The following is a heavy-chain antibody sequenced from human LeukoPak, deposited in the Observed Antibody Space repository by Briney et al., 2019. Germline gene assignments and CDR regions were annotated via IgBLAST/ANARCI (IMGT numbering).Heavy chain of an antibody. Sequence: SETLSLTCTVSGGSISISTYYWGWIRQPPGKGLECSGSIHYEGTTYSNPSLKSRVTISVDTSKNQFSLTLSSVTAADTAVYYCARLRFLEWTNYYYYMDVWGTGTPATVSS. CDR3: ARLRFLEWTNYYYYMDV. CDR2: IHYEGTT. D-gene: IGHD3-3*01. J-gene: IGHJ6*03. CDR1: GGSISISTYY. V-gene: IGHV4-39*01.